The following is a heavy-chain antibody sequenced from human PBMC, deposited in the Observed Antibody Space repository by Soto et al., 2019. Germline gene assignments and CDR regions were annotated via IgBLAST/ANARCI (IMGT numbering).Heavy chain of an antibody. J-gene: IGHJ4*02. CDR3: VGFGELLLDYFDY. CDR2: ISSNGGST. D-gene: IGHD3-10*01. Sequence: GGSLRLSCSASGFTFSSYAMHWVRQAPGKGLEYVSAISSNGGSTYYADSVKGRFTISRDNSKNTLYLQMSGLRAEDAAVYYCVGFGELLLDYFDYWGQGTLVTVSS. CDR1: GFTFSSYA. V-gene: IGHV3-64D*09.